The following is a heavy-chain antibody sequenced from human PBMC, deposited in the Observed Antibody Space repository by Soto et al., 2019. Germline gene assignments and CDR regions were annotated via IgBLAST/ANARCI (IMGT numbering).Heavy chain of an antibody. CDR1: GFTFSSYA. CDR3: AKDRHTGDCSCGRCYSVPLDY. D-gene: IGHD2-15*01. CDR2: ISGSGGNT. J-gene: IGHJ4*02. V-gene: IGHV3-23*01. Sequence: EVQLLESGGGLVQPGGSLRLSCAASGFTFSSYAMSWVRQAPGKGLEWVSAISGSGGNTYYADSVKGRFTISRDNSKNPLYLQINSLRAEETAVYYCAKDRHTGDCSCGRCYSVPLDYWGQGTLVTGSS.